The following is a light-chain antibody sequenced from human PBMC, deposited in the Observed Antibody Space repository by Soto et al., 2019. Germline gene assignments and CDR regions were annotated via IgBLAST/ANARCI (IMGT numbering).Light chain of an antibody. J-gene: IGKJ4*01. V-gene: IGKV3D-15*01. CDR1: QSVDND. CDR2: DAS. CDR3: QQYNNWPLT. Sequence: IGMTQPPATQSVSPGDRPTLSCRASQSVDNDLAWYQQKPGQPPRLLIYDASTRATGIPARFSGSESGTECTLTISSLLSEDVPVYSCQQYNNWPLTLTGGTKVDIK.